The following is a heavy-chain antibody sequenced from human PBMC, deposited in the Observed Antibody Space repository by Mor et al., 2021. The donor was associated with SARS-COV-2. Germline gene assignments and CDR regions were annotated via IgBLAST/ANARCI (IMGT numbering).Heavy chain of an antibody. CDR2: RSKWYN. CDR3: ARDLRYSSGWIDY. D-gene: IGHD6-19*01. Sequence: RSKWYNDYAVSVKSRITINPDTSKNQFSLQLNSVTPEDTAVYYCARDLRYSSGWIDYWGQGTLVTVSS. V-gene: IGHV6-1*01. J-gene: IGHJ4*02.